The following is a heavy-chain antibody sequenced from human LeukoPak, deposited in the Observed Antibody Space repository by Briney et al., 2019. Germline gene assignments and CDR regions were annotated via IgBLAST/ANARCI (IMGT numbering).Heavy chain of an antibody. CDR3: ARALYTIFGVVTPNNWFDP. D-gene: IGHD3-3*01. V-gene: IGHV1-69*13. CDR1: GGTFCSYA. Sequence: SVKVSCKASGGTFCSYAISWVRQAPGQGLEWMGGIIPIFGTANYAQKFQGRVTITADESTSTAYMELSSLRSEDTAVYYCARALYTIFGVVTPNNWFDPWGQGTLVTVSS. J-gene: IGHJ5*02. CDR2: IIPIFGTA.